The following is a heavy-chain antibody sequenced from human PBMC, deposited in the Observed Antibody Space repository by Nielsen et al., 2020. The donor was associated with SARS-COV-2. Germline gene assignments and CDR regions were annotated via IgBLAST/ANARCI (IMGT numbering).Heavy chain of an antibody. D-gene: IGHD2-15*01. CDR1: GFTFSSYA. J-gene: IGHJ4*02. V-gene: IGHV3-48*01. CDR3: ARGYCSGGSCYLFDS. CDR2: ISSSSSTI. Sequence: GGSLRLSCAASGFTFSSYAMNWVRQAPGTGLEWISSISSSSSTIHYADSVKGRFTISRDNAKNSLYLQMNSLRAEDTAVYYCARGYCSGGSCYLFDSWGQGALVTVSS.